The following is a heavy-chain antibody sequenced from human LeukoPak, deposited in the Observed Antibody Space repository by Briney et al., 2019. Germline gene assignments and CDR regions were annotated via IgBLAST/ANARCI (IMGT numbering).Heavy chain of an antibody. CDR1: GFTLSSYA. J-gene: IGHJ4*02. D-gene: IGHD1-26*01. V-gene: IGHV3-23*01. CDR3: AKSPVGATADVGGFDY. Sequence: GGSLRLSCAASGFTLSSYAMSWVRQAPGKVLEWVSAINGSGGRTIYADSVTGRSTISRDNSKNTLYLQMNSLRAEDTAVYYCAKSPVGATADVGGFDYWGQGTLVTVSS. CDR2: INGSGGRT.